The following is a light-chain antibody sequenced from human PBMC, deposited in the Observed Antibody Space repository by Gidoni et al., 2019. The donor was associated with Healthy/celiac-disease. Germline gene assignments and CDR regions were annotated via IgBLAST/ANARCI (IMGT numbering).Light chain of an antibody. CDR2: GAS. V-gene: IGKV3-15*01. CDR3: QQYNNWPPIT. CDR1: QRVSSN. Sequence: EIVRTQSPDTLSVSPGESATLSCRASQRVSSNLAWYQQKPGQAPRLLIYGASTRATGIPARFSGSGSGTEFTLTISSLQSEDFAVYYCQQYNNWPPITFXQXTRLEIK. J-gene: IGKJ5*01.